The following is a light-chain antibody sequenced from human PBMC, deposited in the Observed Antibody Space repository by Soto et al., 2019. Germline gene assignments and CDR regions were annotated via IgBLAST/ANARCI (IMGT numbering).Light chain of an antibody. CDR3: QVWDRSSDHRV. CDR2: YDS. J-gene: IGLJ3*02. Sequence: SYELTQPPSVSVAPGKTARITCGGNNIGDNSVHWYQQKPGQAPMLVIYYDSDRPSGIPERCSGSNSGNTATRTISRVEAGDEAEYYCQVWDRSSDHRVFGGGTKLTVL. V-gene: IGLV3-21*04. CDR1: NIGDNS.